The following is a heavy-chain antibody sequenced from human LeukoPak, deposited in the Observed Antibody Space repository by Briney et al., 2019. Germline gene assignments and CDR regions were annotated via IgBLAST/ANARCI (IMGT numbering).Heavy chain of an antibody. CDR2: ISGSGGST. V-gene: IGHV3-23*01. Sequence: GGSLRLSCAASGFTFSSYAMSCVRQAPGKGLEWVSAISGSGGSTYYADSVKGRFTISRDNSKNTLYLQMNSLRAEDTAVYYCAKRAAYSSSWHNWFDPWGQGTLVTVSS. J-gene: IGHJ5*02. D-gene: IGHD6-13*01. CDR1: GFTFSSYA. CDR3: AKRAAYSSSWHNWFDP.